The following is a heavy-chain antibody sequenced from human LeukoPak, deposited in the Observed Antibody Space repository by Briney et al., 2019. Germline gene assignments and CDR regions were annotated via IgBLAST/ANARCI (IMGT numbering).Heavy chain of an antibody. J-gene: IGHJ4*02. Sequence: GGSLRLSCAASGFTFSTYSMSWVRQAPGKGLEWVANIKQDGSEKYYVDSVKGRFTISRDNAKNSLYLQMNSLRAEDTAVYYCARGRVELERTYWGQGTLVTVSS. CDR1: GFTFSTYS. V-gene: IGHV3-7*01. D-gene: IGHD1-1*01. CDR3: ARGRVELERTY. CDR2: IKQDGSEK.